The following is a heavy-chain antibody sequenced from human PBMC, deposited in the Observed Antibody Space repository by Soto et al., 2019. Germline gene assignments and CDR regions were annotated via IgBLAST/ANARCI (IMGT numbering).Heavy chain of an antibody. Sequence: PGVSLSLSFVASGLSYSDWWMGWVRQAPGKGPAWVASINPGGSEKNYVDSVKGRFTVTRENAKNPLFRQRYSLRAQDTAVYYGSSLGRHGWRQGTLVTVPS. V-gene: IGHV3-7*01. CDR3: SSLGRHG. CDR2: INPGGSEK. J-gene: IGHJ1*01. D-gene: IGHD3-16*01. CDR1: GLSYSDWW.